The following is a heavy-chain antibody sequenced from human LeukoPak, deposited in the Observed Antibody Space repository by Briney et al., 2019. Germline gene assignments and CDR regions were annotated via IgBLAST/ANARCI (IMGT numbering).Heavy chain of an antibody. CDR2: ITSDSKII. J-gene: IGHJ4*02. CDR3: ARTSTTGYTNDY. D-gene: IGHD5-12*01. Sequence: GGSLRLSCSASTFTFSTYSMNWVRQAPGKGLEWVSYITSDSKIIHYVDSVKGRFTISRDNAKNSLYLQMNSLRAEDTALYYCARTSTTGYTNDYWGQGTLVTVSS. V-gene: IGHV3-48*04. CDR1: TFTFSTYS.